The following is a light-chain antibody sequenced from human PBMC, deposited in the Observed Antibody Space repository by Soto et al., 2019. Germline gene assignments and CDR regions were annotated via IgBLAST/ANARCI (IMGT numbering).Light chain of an antibody. CDR1: QSVSTS. CDR3: QVRDVWPS. V-gene: IGKV3-11*01. Sequence: SVLTQSPVTLALSPGERAVLSCRASQSVSTSLAWYQHKPGQAPRLFIYDASKRAPGIPARFSGSGSGTDFTLTISGLEPEDIAVYYCQVRDVWPSFGQGTKV. CDR2: DAS. J-gene: IGKJ1*01.